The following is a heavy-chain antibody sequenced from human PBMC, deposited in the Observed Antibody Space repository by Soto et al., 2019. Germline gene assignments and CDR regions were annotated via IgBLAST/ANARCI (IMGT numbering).Heavy chain of an antibody. CDR3: AKDEKYSSSWYIGF. Sequence: QVQLVQSGTEVKKPGSSVKVSCKASRGTFSSSAINWVRQAPGQGLEWMGGIVPLIGSANYAPKFQGRVTITADESTSTAYMELSNLRSEDTAIYYCAKDEKYSSSWYIGFWGQGTLVTVSS. D-gene: IGHD6-13*01. CDR1: RGTFSSSA. V-gene: IGHV1-69*01. CDR2: IVPLIGSA. J-gene: IGHJ4*02.